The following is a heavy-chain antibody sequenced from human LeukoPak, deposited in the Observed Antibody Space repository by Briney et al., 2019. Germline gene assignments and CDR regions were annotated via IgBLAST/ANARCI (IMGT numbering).Heavy chain of an antibody. V-gene: IGHV3-74*01. CDR1: GFSFSGHW. J-gene: IGHJ4*02. D-gene: IGHD6-6*01. CDR3: ARGPNSNWSGLDF. CDR2: ISPTGSTT. Sequence: GGSLRLFCTASGFSFSGHWMHWARQLPGKGLVWVSRISPTGSTTSYADSVKGRFTVSRDNAKNTLYLQVNNLRAEDTAVYYCARGPNSNWSGLDFWGQGTLLTVSS.